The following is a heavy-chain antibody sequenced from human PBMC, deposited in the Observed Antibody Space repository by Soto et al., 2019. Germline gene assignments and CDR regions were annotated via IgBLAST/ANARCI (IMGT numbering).Heavy chain of an antibody. V-gene: IGHV4-30-2*01. Sequence: PSETLSLTCTVSGGSISSGGYSWSWIRHPPGKGLEWIGYIYHSGSTYYNPSLKSRVTISVDRSKNQFSLKLSSVTAADTAVYYCARGPPFLPWGQGTLVTVSS. CDR2: IYHSGST. CDR1: GGSISSGGYS. CDR3: ARGPPFLP. D-gene: IGHD3-3*02. J-gene: IGHJ5*02.